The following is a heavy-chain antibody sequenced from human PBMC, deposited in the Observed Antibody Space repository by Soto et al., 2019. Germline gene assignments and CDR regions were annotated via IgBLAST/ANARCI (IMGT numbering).Heavy chain of an antibody. D-gene: IGHD3-16*01. J-gene: IGHJ4*02. Sequence: SETLSLTCTVSGGSISSYYWSWIRQPAGKGLEWIGRIYTSGSTNYNPSLKSRVTMSVDTSKNQFSLKLSSVTAADTAVYYCARAPSWGATAPYFDYWGQGTLVTVSS. CDR2: IYTSGST. CDR1: GGSISSYY. V-gene: IGHV4-4*07. CDR3: ARAPSWGATAPYFDY.